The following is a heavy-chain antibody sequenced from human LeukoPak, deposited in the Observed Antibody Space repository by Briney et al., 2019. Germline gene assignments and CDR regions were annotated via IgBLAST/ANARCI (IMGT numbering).Heavy chain of an antibody. J-gene: IGHJ4*02. V-gene: IGHV3-64D*06. CDR1: GFIFNGFG. Sequence: GVSVTLSGSASGFIFNGFGMLWLPHTPEKGRIYVSGVSSGGDTTYYAECVKVRFNGTRDNSKNTLYIQLRSLRAEDTALYFCVKCRVDTRSWVPFDYWGQGTLVTVSS. CDR3: VKCRVDTRSWVPFDY. D-gene: IGHD6-13*01. CDR2: VSSGGDTT.